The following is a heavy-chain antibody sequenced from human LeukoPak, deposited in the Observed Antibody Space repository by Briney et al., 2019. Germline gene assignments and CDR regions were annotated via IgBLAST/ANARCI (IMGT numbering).Heavy chain of an antibody. J-gene: IGHJ4*02. CDR2: VFYSGST. D-gene: IGHD5-12*01. CDR3: ASGYDSTFDY. V-gene: IGHV4-39*07. Sequence: SETLSLTCSVSGGSMTTSSYYWVCIRQPPGKGLEWIGSVFYSGSTDYNPSLQSRVTISIDTSKRQFSLKLSSVTAADTAVYYCASGYDSTFDYWGQGTLVTVSS. CDR1: GGSMTTSSYY.